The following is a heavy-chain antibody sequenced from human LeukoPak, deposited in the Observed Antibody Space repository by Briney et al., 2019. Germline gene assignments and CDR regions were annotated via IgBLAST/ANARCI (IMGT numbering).Heavy chain of an antibody. CDR2: ISSSSSTI. CDR3: AREVSIADVGAFDI. CDR1: GFTFSSYS. J-gene: IGHJ3*02. Sequence: GGSLRLSCAASGFTFSSYSMNWVRQAPGKGLEWVSYISSSSSTIYYADSVKGRFTISRDNAKNSLYLQMNSLRAEDTAVYYCAREVSIADVGAFDIWGQGTMVTVSS. D-gene: IGHD6-6*01. V-gene: IGHV3-48*01.